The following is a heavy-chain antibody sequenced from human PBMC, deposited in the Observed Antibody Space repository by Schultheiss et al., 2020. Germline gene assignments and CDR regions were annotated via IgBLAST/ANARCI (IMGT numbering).Heavy chain of an antibody. D-gene: IGHD5-24*01. CDR1: GFTFSSYW. CDR2: ISSSSSYI. Sequence: GESLKISCAASGFTFSSYWMNWVRQAPGKGLEWVSSISSSSSYIYYADSVKGRFTISRDNAKDSLYLQMSSLRAEDTAVYYCARDGYNNAFDYWGQGTLVTVSS. CDR3: ARDGYNNAFDY. V-gene: IGHV3-21*01. J-gene: IGHJ4*02.